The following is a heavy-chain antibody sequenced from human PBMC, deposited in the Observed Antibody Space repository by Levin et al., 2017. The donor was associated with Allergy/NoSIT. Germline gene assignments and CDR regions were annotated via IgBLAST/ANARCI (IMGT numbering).Heavy chain of an antibody. CDR3: AKGVSSGSPYRAFDM. J-gene: IGHJ3*02. CDR1: GFTFTSYT. CDR2: LSYSGDTT. D-gene: IGHD1-26*01. Sequence: GGSLRLSCAASGFTFTSYTMTWVRQAPGRGLEWVSTLSYSGDTTHYADSVKGRFTISRDGSRDTLFLQMNSLRPEDTAVYYCAKGVSSGSPYRAFDMWGQGTMVTVSS. V-gene: IGHV3-23*01.